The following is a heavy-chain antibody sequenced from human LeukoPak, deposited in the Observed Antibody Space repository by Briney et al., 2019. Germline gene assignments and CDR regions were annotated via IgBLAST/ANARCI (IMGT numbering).Heavy chain of an antibody. CDR1: GFTFSSNW. D-gene: IGHD3-3*01. CDR2: IKQDESEK. J-gene: IGHJ4*02. V-gene: IGHV3-7*01. Sequence: PGGSLRLSCIDSGFTFSSNWMAWVRQAPGKGLEWVANIKQDESEKYYLGSVKGRFTISRDNTKNSLYLEMSSLRAEDTAVYYCATIEAVRFQYWGQGTLVAVSS. CDR3: ATIEAVRFQY.